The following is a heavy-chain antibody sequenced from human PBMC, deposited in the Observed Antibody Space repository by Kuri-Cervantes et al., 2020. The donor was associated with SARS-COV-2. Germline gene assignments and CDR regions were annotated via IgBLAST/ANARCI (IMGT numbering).Heavy chain of an antibody. Sequence: SETLSLTCTVSGCSISSSSYYWGWIRQPPGKGLEWIGSIYYSGRTYYNPSLKSRVTISVDTSKNQFSLKLSSVTAADTAVYYCARQMMSSITIFGVVITRNWFDPWGQGTLVTVSS. V-gene: IGHV4-39*01. J-gene: IGHJ5*02. CDR1: GCSISSSSYY. CDR2: IYYSGRT. CDR3: ARQMMSSITIFGVVITRNWFDP. D-gene: IGHD3-3*01.